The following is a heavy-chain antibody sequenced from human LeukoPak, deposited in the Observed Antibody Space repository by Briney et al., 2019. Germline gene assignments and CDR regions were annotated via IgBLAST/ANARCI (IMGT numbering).Heavy chain of an antibody. Sequence: SETLSLTCTISGDSINGHYWSWIRQPPGKRLEWIGDIHYKGSTNYNLSLKSRVTISVDTSKNHLSLNFHSALAAYTAIYYSARGDTGSNYCDYWGQGILVTVSS. D-gene: IGHD5-12*01. CDR3: ARGDTGSNYCDY. CDR2: IHYKGST. V-gene: IGHV4-59*08. J-gene: IGHJ4*02. CDR1: GDSINGHY.